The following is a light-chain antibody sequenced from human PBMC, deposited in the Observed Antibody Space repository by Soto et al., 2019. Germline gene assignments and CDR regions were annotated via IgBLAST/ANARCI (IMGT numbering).Light chain of an antibody. Sequence: EVVLTQSPVTLSLSPGERATLSCRASQSVSCSYLAWYQQKPGQAPRLLIYGASSRATGIPDRFSGSGSGTDFTLTISRLEPEDFAVYYCQQYGSSLLTFGGGTKVDIK. V-gene: IGKV3-20*01. CDR1: QSVSCSY. J-gene: IGKJ4*01. CDR3: QQYGSSLLT. CDR2: GAS.